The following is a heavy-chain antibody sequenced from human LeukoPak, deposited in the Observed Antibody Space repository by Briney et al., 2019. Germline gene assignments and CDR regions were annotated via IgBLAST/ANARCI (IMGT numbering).Heavy chain of an antibody. V-gene: IGHV1-2*02. CDR2: INPNSGGT. Sequence: ASVKVSCKASGYTFTGYYMHWVRQAPGQGLEWMGWINPNSGGTNYAQKFQGRVTMTRDTSISTSYMELSRLRSDDAAVYYCARAWLRLNPYFDYWGQGTLVTVSS. CDR1: GYTFTGYY. D-gene: IGHD5-12*01. J-gene: IGHJ4*02. CDR3: ARAWLRLNPYFDY.